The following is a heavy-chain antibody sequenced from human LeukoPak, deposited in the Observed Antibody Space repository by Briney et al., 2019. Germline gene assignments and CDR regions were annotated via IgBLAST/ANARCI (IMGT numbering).Heavy chain of an antibody. CDR3: AIGRPTDFWSGYSHYYYYMDV. V-gene: IGHV4-59*08. CDR2: IYYSGST. J-gene: IGHJ6*03. CDR1: GGSISSYY. D-gene: IGHD3-3*01. Sequence: PSETLSLTCTVSGGSISSYYWSWIRQPPGKGPEWIGYIYYSGSTNYNPSLKSRVTISVDTSKNQFSLRLSSVTAADTAVYYCAIGRPTDFWSGYSHYYYYMDVWGKGTTVTVSS.